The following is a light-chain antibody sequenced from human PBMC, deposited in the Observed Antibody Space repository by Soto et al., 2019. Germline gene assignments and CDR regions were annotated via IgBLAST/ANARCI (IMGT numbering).Light chain of an antibody. V-gene: IGLV2-23*01. CDR3: CSYAGSSTYGV. J-gene: IGLJ2*01. CDR2: EGS. CDR1: SSDVGSYNL. Sequence: QSVLTQPASVSGSPGQSITISCTGTSSDVGSYNLVSWYQQHPGQAPNLMIYEGSKRPSGVFNRFSGSKSGNTASLTISGLQAEDEADYYCCSYAGSSTYGVFGGGTQLTVL.